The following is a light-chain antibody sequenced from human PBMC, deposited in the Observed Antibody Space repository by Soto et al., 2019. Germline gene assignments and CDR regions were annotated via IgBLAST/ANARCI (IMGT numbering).Light chain of an antibody. CDR2: DAS. CDR1: QSISSH. CDR3: QQYHYWWT. V-gene: IGKV3-15*01. J-gene: IGKJ1*01. Sequence: EIVMTQSPATLSVSQGETATLSCRASQSISSHFAWYQQKPGQAPRLLMHDASARATGIPARFSGSGSGTEFTLTLSSLQSEDFAVYYCQQYHYWWTFGQGTKVEI.